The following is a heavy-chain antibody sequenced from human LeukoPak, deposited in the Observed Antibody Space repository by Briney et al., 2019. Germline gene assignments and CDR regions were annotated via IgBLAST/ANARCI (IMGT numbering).Heavy chain of an antibody. J-gene: IGHJ5*02. CDR3: VRGMAAPGGIRFDP. Sequence: SETLSPTCTVSGGSISSYYWSWIRQPPGKGLEWIGYIYYRGSTNYNPSLKSRVTILVDTSKKQFYLKLSSVTTADTAVYYCVRGMAAPGGIRFDPWGQGTLVTVSS. D-gene: IGHD6-13*01. V-gene: IGHV4-59*01. CDR2: IYYRGST. CDR1: GGSISSYY.